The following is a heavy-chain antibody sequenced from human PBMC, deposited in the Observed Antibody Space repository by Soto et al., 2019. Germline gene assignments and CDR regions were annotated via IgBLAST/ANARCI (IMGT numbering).Heavy chain of an antibody. J-gene: IGHJ4*02. V-gene: IGHV3-23*01. Sequence: PGGSLRLSCAASGFIFSSYAMSWVRQAPWKGLEWVSAISGSGGSTYYADSVKGRFTISRDNSKNTLYLQMNSLRAEDTAVYYCAKGYPAFDTVAIYDYSRQRTFVIGSS. CDR2: ISGSGGST. CDR1: GFIFSSYA. CDR3: AKGYPAFDTVAIYDY. D-gene: IGHD4-4*01.